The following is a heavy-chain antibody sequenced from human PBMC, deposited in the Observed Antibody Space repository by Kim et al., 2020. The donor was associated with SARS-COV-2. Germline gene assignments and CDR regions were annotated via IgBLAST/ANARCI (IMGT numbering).Heavy chain of an antibody. J-gene: IGHJ4*01. CDR2: ISYDGSNK. V-gene: IGHV3-30*04. CDR1: GFTFSSYA. CDR3: ARDYYDSSGYNIPRGY. D-gene: IGHD3-22*01. Sequence: GGSLRLSCAASGFTFSSYAMHWVRQAPGKGLEWVAVISYDGSNKYYADSVKGRFTISRDNSKNTLYLQMNSLRAEDTAVYYCARDYYDSSGYNIPRGYWG.